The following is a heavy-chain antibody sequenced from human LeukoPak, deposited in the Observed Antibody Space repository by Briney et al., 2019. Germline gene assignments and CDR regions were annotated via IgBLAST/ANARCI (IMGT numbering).Heavy chain of an antibody. D-gene: IGHD3-22*01. Sequence: GESLKISRKGSGYSFTNYWIGWVRQMPGKGLEWMGIIYPGDSDTRYSPSFQGHVTISADKSISTAYLKWSSLKASDTAMYYCASPVVYDAFDIWGQGTMVTVSS. CDR3: ASPVVYDAFDI. CDR2: IYPGDSDT. J-gene: IGHJ3*02. CDR1: GYSFTNYW. V-gene: IGHV5-51*01.